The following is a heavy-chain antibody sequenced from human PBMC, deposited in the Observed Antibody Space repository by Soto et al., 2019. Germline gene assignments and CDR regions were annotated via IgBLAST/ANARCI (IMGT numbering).Heavy chain of an antibody. CDR3: ASGLIALGGTVSH. Sequence: QVQLQQWGAGLLKPSETLSLTCGVTGGSFNGYFWTWIRQPPGKGLEWLGQINPSGSTNDNPSLKSPVIMSVDTSKNRFSLNLLSVTAADTAVYSCASGLIALGGTVSHWRRGTLVTVSS. J-gene: IGHJ4*02. V-gene: IGHV4-34*01. CDR1: GGSFNGYF. CDR2: INPSGST. D-gene: IGHD1-26*01.